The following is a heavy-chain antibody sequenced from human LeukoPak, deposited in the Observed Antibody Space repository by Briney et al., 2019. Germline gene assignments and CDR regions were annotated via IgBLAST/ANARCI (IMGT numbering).Heavy chain of an antibody. D-gene: IGHD2-2*01. J-gene: IGHJ4*02. V-gene: IGHV1-69*02. CDR2: IIPILGIA. Sequence: KPGESLKISCKGSGYSFTSYWIGWVRQAPGQGLEWMGRIIPILGIANYAQKFQGRVTITADKSTSTAYMELSSLRSEDTAVYYCASSLIVVVPAASHLPKQQLAYFDYWGQGTLVTVSS. CDR1: GYSFTSYW. CDR3: ASSLIVVVPAASHLPKQQLAYFDY.